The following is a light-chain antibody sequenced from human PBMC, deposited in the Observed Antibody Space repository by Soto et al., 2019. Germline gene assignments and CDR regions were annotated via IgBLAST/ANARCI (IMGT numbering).Light chain of an antibody. J-gene: IGKJ5*01. CDR3: QQRSNWPPT. Sequence: VLTQSPATLSLSPGERATPSCRASQSIINYLAWYQQKPGQAPRLLIYDASNRATGIPARFSGSGSGTDFTLTIRNLEPEDFAVYFCQQRSNWPPTFGQGTRLEIK. CDR1: QSIINY. CDR2: DAS. V-gene: IGKV3-11*01.